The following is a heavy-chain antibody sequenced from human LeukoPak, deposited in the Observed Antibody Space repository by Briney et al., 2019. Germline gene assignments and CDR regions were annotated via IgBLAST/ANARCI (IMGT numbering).Heavy chain of an antibody. CDR1: GGTFSSYA. D-gene: IGHD5-18*01. CDR3: ARGQGDTATLGYYYYMDV. J-gene: IGHJ6*03. V-gene: IGHV1-69*05. CDR2: IIPIFGTA. Sequence: AASVKVSCKASGGTFSSYAISWVRQAPGQGLEWMGRIIPIFGTANYAQKFQGRVTITTDESTSTAYMELSSLRSEDTAVYYCARGQGDTATLGYYYYMDVWGKGTTVTVSS.